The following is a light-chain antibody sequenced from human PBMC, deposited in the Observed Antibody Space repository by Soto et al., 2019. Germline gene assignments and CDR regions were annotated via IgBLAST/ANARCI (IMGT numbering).Light chain of an antibody. CDR1: QTISTW. V-gene: IGKV1-5*03. Sequence: DIQMTQSPSTLSGTVGDRVTITGGASQTISTWLAWYKQKPGKAPKLLIYKASTLKSGVPSRFRGSGSGTEFTLTISSLKPDDFETYYCQHYNSYSEAFGQGTKVDIK. J-gene: IGKJ1*01. CDR2: KAS. CDR3: QHYNSYSEA.